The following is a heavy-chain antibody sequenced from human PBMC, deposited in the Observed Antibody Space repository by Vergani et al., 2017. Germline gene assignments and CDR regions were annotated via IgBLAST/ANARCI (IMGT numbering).Heavy chain of an antibody. CDR2: IIPIFGTA. J-gene: IGHJ4*02. D-gene: IGHD2-2*01. V-gene: IGHV1-69*06. CDR3: ARDRYCSSTSSLYYFDY. Sequence: QVQLVQSGAEVKKPGSSVKVSCKASGGTFSSYAISWVRQAPGQGLEWMGGIIPIFGTANYAKKFQGRVTITADKSTSTAYMELSSLRSEDTAVYYCARDRYCSSTSSLYYFDYWGQGTLVTVSS. CDR1: GGTFSSYA.